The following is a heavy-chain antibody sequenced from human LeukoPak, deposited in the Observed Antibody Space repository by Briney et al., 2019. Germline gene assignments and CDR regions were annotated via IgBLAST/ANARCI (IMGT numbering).Heavy chain of an antibody. CDR1: GGSISSYY. J-gene: IGHJ4*02. V-gene: IGHV4-59*01. CDR3: ARQSISGSSLSYFDY. Sequence: PSETLSLTCTVSGGSISSYYWSWIRQPPGKGLEWIGNICDSGSTNYNPSLKSRLTISVDTSKNQCSLKLSSVTAADTAVYYCARQSISGSSLSYFDYWGQGTLVNVSS. D-gene: IGHD3-22*01. CDR2: ICDSGST.